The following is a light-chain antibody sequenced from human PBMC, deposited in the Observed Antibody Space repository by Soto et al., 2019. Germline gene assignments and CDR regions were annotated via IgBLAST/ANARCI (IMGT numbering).Light chain of an antibody. CDR1: QSVSSGY. V-gene: IGKV3-20*01. CDR2: GTS. J-gene: IGKJ4*01. CDR3: QQYGSSALT. Sequence: IVLTQSPGTLSLSPGERATLSCRASQSVSSGYLVWYQQRPGQPPRLLIYGTSNRAAGIPDRFSGSGSGTDFTLTIDRLEPEDSAVYYCQQYGSSALTFGGGTKVEIK.